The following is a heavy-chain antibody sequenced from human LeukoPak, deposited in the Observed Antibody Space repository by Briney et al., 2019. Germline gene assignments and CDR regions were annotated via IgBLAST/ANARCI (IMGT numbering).Heavy chain of an antibody. CDR2: ISNSGGST. J-gene: IGHJ4*02. D-gene: IGHD3-22*01. CDR3: AKKASTGYYYAFDY. V-gene: IGHV3-23*01. CDR1: GFTFSSYA. Sequence: GGSLRLSCAASGFTFSSYAMSWVRQGPGKGLEWVSAISNSGGSTYYADSVKGRFTISKDNSKNTLYLEMNSLSAEDTAVYYCAKKASTGYYYAFDYWGQGTLVTVSS.